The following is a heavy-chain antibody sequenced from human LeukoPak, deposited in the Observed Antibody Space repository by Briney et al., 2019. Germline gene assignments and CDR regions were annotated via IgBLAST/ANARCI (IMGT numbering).Heavy chain of an antibody. CDR1: GFTFTNCA. D-gene: IGHD3-22*01. J-gene: IGHJ4*02. CDR2: MSYDGSKK. Sequence: PGGSLRLSCAASGFTFTNCAMHWVRQAPGKGLEWVALMSYDGSKKYYGDSVEGRFTISRDNSKNTLYLQMSSLRDEDTAVYYCARGYYDSSGYLDYWGQGTLVTVSS. V-gene: IGHV3-30-3*01. CDR3: ARGYYDSSGYLDY.